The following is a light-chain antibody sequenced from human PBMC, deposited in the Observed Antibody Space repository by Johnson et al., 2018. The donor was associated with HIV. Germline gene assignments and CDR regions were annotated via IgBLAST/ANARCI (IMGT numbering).Light chain of an antibody. CDR1: SSNIGNNY. CDR3: GTWDSSLSAGGYF. J-gene: IGLJ1*01. V-gene: IGLV1-51*02. CDR2: ENN. Sequence: QSVLTQPPSVSAAPGQKVTISCSGSSSNIGNNYVSWYQQLPGTAPKLLIYENNKRPSGILDRFSGSKSGTSATLGITGLQTGDEADYYCGTWDSSLSAGGYFFGTGSKVTFL.